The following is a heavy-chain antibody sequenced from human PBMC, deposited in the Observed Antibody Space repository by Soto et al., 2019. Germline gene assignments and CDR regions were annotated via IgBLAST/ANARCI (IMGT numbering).Heavy chain of an antibody. CDR2: IRTYNGNS. Sequence: QVQLVQSGAEVKKPGASVKVSCKASGYSFTSLGISWVRQAPGQGPEWMGWIRTYNGNSWYAENLQGRVTMTTDTSTSTVYMELRSLRFDDTAVYYCAWGDYGDYWGQGTLITVSS. CDR1: GYSFTSLG. J-gene: IGHJ4*02. D-gene: IGHD3-16*01. V-gene: IGHV1-18*01. CDR3: AWGDYGDY.